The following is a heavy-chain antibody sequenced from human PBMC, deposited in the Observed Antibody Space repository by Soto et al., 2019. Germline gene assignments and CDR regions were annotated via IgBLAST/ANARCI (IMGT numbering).Heavy chain of an antibody. CDR2: ISAYNGNT. CDR3: ARFPFTGSGWFDP. Sequence: VKVTCKASGYNFTSYGISWVRQAPGQGLEWMGWISAYNGNTNYAQKLQGRVTMTTDTSTSTAYIELRSLRSDDTAVYYCARFPFTGSGWFDPWGQGTLVTVSS. CDR1: GYNFTSYG. V-gene: IGHV1-18*01. J-gene: IGHJ5*02. D-gene: IGHD6-19*01.